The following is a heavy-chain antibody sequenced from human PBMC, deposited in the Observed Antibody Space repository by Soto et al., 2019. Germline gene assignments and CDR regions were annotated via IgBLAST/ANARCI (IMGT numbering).Heavy chain of an antibody. D-gene: IGHD1-26*01. CDR1: GDSVSSNSAA. J-gene: IGHJ4*02. V-gene: IGHV6-1*01. CDR3: ARAKDSGSYSIFDY. Sequence: SQTLSLTCAISGDSVSSNSAAWNWIRQSPSRCLEWLGRTYYRSKWYNDYAVSVKSRITINPDTSKNQFSLQLNSVTPEDTAVYDCARAKDSGSYSIFDYWGQGTLVTVSS. CDR2: TYYRSKWYN.